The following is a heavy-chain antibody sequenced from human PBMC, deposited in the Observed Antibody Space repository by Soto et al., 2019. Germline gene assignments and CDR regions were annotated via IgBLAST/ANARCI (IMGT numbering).Heavy chain of an antibody. CDR1: GFSFSTCA. D-gene: IGHD3-22*01. CDR3: AAQATGYFVPFDF. J-gene: IGHJ4*02. CDR2: ISASGDTT. V-gene: IGHV3-23*01. Sequence: EVQLLESGGGLVQPGGSLRLSCAASGFSFSTCAVSWVRQAPGKGLEWVSSISASGDTTHYTKSVRGRFTISRDNSRNTLHLQMSSLTAEDTAIYSCAAQATGYFVPFDFWGRGTLVTVSS.